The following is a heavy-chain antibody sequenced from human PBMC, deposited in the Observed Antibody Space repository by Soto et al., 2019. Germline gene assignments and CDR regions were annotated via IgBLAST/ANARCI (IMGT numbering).Heavy chain of an antibody. J-gene: IGHJ6*02. D-gene: IGHD6-19*01. Sequence: SETLSLTCTVSGGSISSYYWSWIRQPAGKGLEWIGRIYTSGSTNYNPSLKSRVTMSVAPSKNHFSLKLSSVTAADTAVYYSATVRYSSVWSGEENRYYYYYYGMDFWGQGTTVTVS. V-gene: IGHV4-4*07. CDR2: IYTSGST. CDR3: ATVRYSSVWSGEENRYYYYYYGMDF. CDR1: GGSISSYY.